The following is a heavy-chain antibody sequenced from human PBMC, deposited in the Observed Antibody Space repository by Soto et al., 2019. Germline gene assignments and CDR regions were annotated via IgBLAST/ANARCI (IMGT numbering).Heavy chain of an antibody. Sequence: GASVKVSCKASGYTFTSYGISWVRQAPGQGLEWMGWISAYNGNTNYAQKLQGRVTMTTDTSTSTAYMELRSLRSDDTAVYYCARDRRDILTGYYNEDYWGQRTLVTVS. D-gene: IGHD3-9*01. CDR1: GYTFTSYG. J-gene: IGHJ4*02. CDR3: ARDRRDILTGYYNEDY. V-gene: IGHV1-18*01. CDR2: ISAYNGNT.